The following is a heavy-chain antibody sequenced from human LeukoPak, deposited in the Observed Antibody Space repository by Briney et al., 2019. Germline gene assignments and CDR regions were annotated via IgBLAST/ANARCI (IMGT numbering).Heavy chain of an antibody. D-gene: IGHD2-15*01. V-gene: IGHV3-48*03. J-gene: IGHJ4*02. Sequence: GGSLRLSCAASGFKFDNYEMSWVRQAPGKGLEWVSYISSSGSAIYYVDSVKGRFTVSRDNAKNSLFLQMNSPRAEDTAVYYCVRVKGSYFDYWGQGALVTVSS. CDR1: GFKFDNYE. CDR2: ISSSGSAI. CDR3: VRVKGSYFDY.